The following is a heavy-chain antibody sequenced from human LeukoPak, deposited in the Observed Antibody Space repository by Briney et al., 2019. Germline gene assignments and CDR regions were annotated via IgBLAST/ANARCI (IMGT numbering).Heavy chain of an antibody. Sequence: ASVKVSXKASGYTFTGYYMHWVRQAPGQGLEWMGRINPNSGGTNYAQKFQGRVTMTRDTSISTAYMELSRLRSDDTAVYYCARGPRPNWYYYYSSGYRDLDAFDIWGQGTMVTVSS. D-gene: IGHD3-22*01. CDR2: INPNSGGT. CDR1: GYTFTGYY. V-gene: IGHV1-2*06. J-gene: IGHJ3*02. CDR3: ARGPRPNWYYYYSSGYRDLDAFDI.